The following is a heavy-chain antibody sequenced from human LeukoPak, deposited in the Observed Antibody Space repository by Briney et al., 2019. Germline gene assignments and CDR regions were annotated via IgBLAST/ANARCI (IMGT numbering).Heavy chain of an antibody. CDR3: ATDAHHWFDP. J-gene: IGHJ5*02. Sequence: ASVKVSCKVPGYTLTELSMHWVRQAPGKGLEWMGGFDPEDGETIYAQKIQGRVTMTEDTSTDTAYMELSSLRSEDTAVYYCATDAHHWFDPWGQGTLVTVSS. CDR2: FDPEDGET. CDR1: GYTLTELS. V-gene: IGHV1-24*01.